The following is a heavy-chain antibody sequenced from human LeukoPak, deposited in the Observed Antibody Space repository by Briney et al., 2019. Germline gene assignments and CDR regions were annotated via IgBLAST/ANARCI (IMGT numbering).Heavy chain of an antibody. J-gene: IGHJ6*02. CDR2: ISSSSYI. CDR1: GFTFSSYS. V-gene: IGHV3-21*01. D-gene: IGHD6-19*01. Sequence: GGSLRLSCAASGFTFSSYSMNWVRQAPGKGLEWVSSISSSSYIYYTDSVKGRFTISRDNAKNSLYLQMNSLRAEDTAVYYCARDSSGWYTIYYYGMDVWGQGTTVTVSS. CDR3: ARDSSGWYTIYYYGMDV.